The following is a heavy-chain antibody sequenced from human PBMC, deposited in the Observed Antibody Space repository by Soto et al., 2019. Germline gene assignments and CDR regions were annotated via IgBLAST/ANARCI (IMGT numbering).Heavy chain of an antibody. CDR3: AREDYGDYPFDY. CDR2: INPNFGGT. Sequence: VASVKVSCKASGYTFTGYYLHWVRQAPGQGLEWMGWINPNFGGTNYAQKFQGRVTMTRDTSIATAYMELSRLRSDDTAVYYCAREDYGDYPFDYWGQGTLVTVSS. J-gene: IGHJ4*02. CDR1: GYTFTGYY. D-gene: IGHD4-17*01. V-gene: IGHV1-2*02.